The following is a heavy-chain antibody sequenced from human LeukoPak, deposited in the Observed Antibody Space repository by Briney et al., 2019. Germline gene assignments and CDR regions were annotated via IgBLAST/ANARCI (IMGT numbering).Heavy chain of an antibody. CDR1: GFTFSSYW. CDR3: ARAGYDYVWGSYRSDTFDI. J-gene: IGHJ3*02. V-gene: IGHV3-7*01. CDR2: IREDGNEK. Sequence: GGSLRLSCSASGFTFSSYWMSWVRQTTGKGLECVAKIREDGNEKFYVDSVKGRFTVSRDNAKNSVYLQMNSLRAEDTAVYYCARAGYDYVWGSYRSDTFDIWGQGTMVTVSS. D-gene: IGHD3-16*02.